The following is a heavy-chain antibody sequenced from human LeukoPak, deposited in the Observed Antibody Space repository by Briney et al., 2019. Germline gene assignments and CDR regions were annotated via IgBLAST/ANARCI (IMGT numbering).Heavy chain of an antibody. V-gene: IGHV3-7*01. CDR3: VVGAKVPDY. CDR2: IKQDGSEK. Sequence: PGGSLRLSCAASGFTFSSYWMSWVRQAPGKGLEWVANIKQDGSEKYYVDSVKGRFTISRDNAKNSLYLQMDSLRAEDTAVYYCVVGAKVPDYWGQGTLVTVSS. D-gene: IGHD1-26*01. J-gene: IGHJ4*02. CDR1: GFTFSSYW.